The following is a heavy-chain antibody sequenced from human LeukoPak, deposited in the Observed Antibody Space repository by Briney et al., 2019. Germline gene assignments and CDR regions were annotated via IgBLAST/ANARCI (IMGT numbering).Heavy chain of an antibody. CDR2: ISSSSSTM. J-gene: IGHJ5*02. D-gene: IGHD3-10*01. V-gene: IGHV3-48*02. CDR1: GFTFSSYS. CDR3: ARDKEVRGVDNWFDR. Sequence: GGSLRLSCAASGFTFSSYSMNWVRQAPGKGLEWVSYISSSSSTMCYADSVKGRFTISRDNAKNSLYLQMNSLRDEDTAVYYCARDKEVRGVDNWFDRWGQGTLVTVSS.